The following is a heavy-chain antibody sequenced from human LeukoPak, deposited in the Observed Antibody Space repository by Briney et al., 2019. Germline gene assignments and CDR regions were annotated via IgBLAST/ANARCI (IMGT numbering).Heavy chain of an antibody. CDR3: ARGGYSGSYYYFDY. Sequence: ASVKVSCKASGYTFTSYDINWVRQATGQGLEWMGWMNPNSGNTGYTQKFQGRVTITRNTSISTAYMELSSLRSEDTAVYYCARGGYSGSYYYFDYWGQGTLVTVSS. V-gene: IGHV1-8*03. D-gene: IGHD1-26*01. CDR1: GYTFTSYD. J-gene: IGHJ4*02. CDR2: MNPNSGNT.